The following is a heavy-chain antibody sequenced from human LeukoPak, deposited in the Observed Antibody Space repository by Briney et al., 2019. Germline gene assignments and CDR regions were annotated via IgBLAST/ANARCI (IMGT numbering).Heavy chain of an antibody. CDR1: GDSLSSNSAA. Sequence: SQTLSLTCAISGDSLSSNSAAWNWIRQSPSRGLEWLGSTYYRSKWYNDYAVSVKSRITINPDTSKNQFSLQLNSVTPEDTAVYYCARDAGIAAAGTGRGWFDPWGQGTLVTVSS. CDR2: TYYRSKWYN. J-gene: IGHJ5*02. D-gene: IGHD6-13*01. CDR3: ARDAGIAAAGTGRGWFDP. V-gene: IGHV6-1*01.